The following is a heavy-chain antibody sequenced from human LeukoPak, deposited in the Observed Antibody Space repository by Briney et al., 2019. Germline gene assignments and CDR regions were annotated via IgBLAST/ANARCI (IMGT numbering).Heavy chain of an antibody. D-gene: IGHD6-6*01. CDR1: GYSISSGYY. CDR3: ARDFGAFPKSIAAPSVVGPFDY. CDR2: IYHSGST. J-gene: IGHJ4*02. Sequence: PSETLSLTCTVSGYSISSGYYWGWIRQPPGKGLEWIGSIYHSGSTYYNPSLKSRVTISIDTSKNQFFLKLSSVTAADTAVYYCARDFGAFPKSIAAPSVVGPFDYWGQGTLVTVSS. V-gene: IGHV4-38-2*02.